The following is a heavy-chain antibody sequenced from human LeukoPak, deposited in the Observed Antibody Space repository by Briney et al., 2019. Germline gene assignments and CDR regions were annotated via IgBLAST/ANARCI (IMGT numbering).Heavy chain of an antibody. CDR2: ISGSGGST. CDR3: AKNVGRAVAGTSAFDI. Sequence: GGSLRPSCEVAGLTSSSYAMSWVRQAPGKGLEWVSGISGSGGSTYYADSVKGRFTISRDNSRNTLYLQVNCLRAEDTALYYCAKNVGRAVAGTSAFDIWGQGTMVIVSS. V-gene: IGHV3-23*01. D-gene: IGHD6-19*01. J-gene: IGHJ3*02. CDR1: GLTSSSYA.